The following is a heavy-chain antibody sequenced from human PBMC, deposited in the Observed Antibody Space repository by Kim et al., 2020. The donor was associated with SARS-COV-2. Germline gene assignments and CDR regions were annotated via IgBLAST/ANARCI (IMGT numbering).Heavy chain of an antibody. Sequence: ADSVKGRSTISRDNAKNTLYLQMNSLGAEDTAVYYCARRAYSSGWWYFDYWGQGTLVTVSS. D-gene: IGHD6-19*01. J-gene: IGHJ4*02. CDR3: ARRAYSSGWWYFDY. V-gene: IGHV3-74*01.